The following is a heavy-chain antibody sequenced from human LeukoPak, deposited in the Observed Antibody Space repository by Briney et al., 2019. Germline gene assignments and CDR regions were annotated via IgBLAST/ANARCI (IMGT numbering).Heavy chain of an antibody. CDR2: IYYSGST. D-gene: IGHD3-22*01. V-gene: IGHV4-39*07. CDR3: ARDRPPLNYYDSSGYAFDI. Sequence: SETLSLTCTVSGGSISSSSYYWGWIRQPPGKGLEWIGSIYYSGSTYYNPSLKSRVTISVDTSKNQFSLKLSSVTAADTAVYYCARDRPPLNYYDSSGYAFDIWGQGTMVTVSS. CDR1: GGSISSSSYY. J-gene: IGHJ3*02.